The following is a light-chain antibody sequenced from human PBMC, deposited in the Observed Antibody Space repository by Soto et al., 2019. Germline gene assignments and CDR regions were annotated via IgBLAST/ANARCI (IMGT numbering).Light chain of an antibody. V-gene: IGKV3-20*01. Sequence: EMLLTQSPGTLSLSPGDRATLSCRASHSINTSFLAWFQQKPGQAPRLLIYAASTRATGIPDRFSGSASETDFTLTINRLEPEDSAVYYCQQYASAPFSLGPGTKVDIK. CDR3: QQYASAPFS. CDR1: HSINTSF. CDR2: AAS. J-gene: IGKJ3*01.